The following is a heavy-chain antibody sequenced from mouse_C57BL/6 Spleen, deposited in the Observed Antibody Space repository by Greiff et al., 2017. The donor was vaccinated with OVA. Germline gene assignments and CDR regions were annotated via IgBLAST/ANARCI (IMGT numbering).Heavy chain of an antibody. J-gene: IGHJ4*01. CDR2: ISSGSSTI. D-gene: IGHD1-1*01. CDR1: GFTFSDYG. CDR3: ARPVRYYGSSLLAMDY. V-gene: IGHV5-17*01. Sequence: EVKVEESGGGLVKPGGSLKLSCAASGFTFSDYGMHWVRQAPEKGLEWVAYISSGSSTIYYADTVKGRFTLSRDNAQNTLFLQMTSLRSEDTAMYYGARPVRYYGSSLLAMDYWGQGTSVTVAS.